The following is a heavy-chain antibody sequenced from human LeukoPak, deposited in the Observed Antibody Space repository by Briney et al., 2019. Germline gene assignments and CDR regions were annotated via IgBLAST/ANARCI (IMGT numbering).Heavy chain of an antibody. V-gene: IGHV1-69*04. J-gene: IGHJ4*02. CDR1: GGTFSSYA. CDR2: IIPILGIA. CDR3: ARTYYGSGSYYNQIDY. Sequence: SVKVSCKASGGTFSSYAIIWVRQAPGQGLEWMGRIIPILGIANYAQKFQGRVTITADKSTSTAYMELSSLRSEDTAVYYCARTYYGSGSYYNQIDYWGQGTLVTVSS. D-gene: IGHD3-10*01.